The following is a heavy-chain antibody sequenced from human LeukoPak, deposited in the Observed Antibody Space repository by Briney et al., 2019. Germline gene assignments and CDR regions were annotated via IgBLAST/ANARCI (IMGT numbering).Heavy chain of an antibody. CDR2: ISYDGSNK. V-gene: IGHV3-30*05. Sequence: PGRSLRLSCAASGFTFSSYGMHWVRQAPGKGLEWVAVISYDGSNKYYADSVKGRFTTSRDNSKNTLYLQMNSLRAEDTAVYYCARGEIAARPIAEPSFDYWGQGTLVTVSS. CDR3: ARGEIAARPIAEPSFDY. J-gene: IGHJ4*02. CDR1: GFTFSSYG. D-gene: IGHD6-6*01.